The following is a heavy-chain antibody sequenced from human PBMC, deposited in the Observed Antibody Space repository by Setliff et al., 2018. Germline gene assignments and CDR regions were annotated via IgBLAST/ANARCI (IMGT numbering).Heavy chain of an antibody. CDR3: ANHNPARRALNGTPLDN. CDR1: GFTFSSYA. Sequence: PGESLKISCAASGFTFSSYAMSWVRQAPGKGLEWVSSISDTGGNTYHADSVKGRFTISRDNSKNTLYLQMRSLRAEDTAIYYCANHNPARRALNGTPLDNWGQGTLVTVSS. J-gene: IGHJ4*02. CDR2: ISDTGGNT. V-gene: IGHV3-23*01. D-gene: IGHD3-9*01.